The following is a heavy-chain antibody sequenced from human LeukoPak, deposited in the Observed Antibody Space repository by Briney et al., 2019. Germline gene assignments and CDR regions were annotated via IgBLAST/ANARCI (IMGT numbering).Heavy chain of an antibody. D-gene: IGHD1-20*01. Sequence: ASVKVSCKASGGTFSSYAISWVRQAPGQGLEWMGGIIPIFGTANYAQKFQGRVTITTDESTSTAYMELSSLRSEDTAVYYCARVRYNWNPDGYYFDSWGQGTLVTVSS. CDR3: ARVRYNWNPDGYYFDS. V-gene: IGHV1-69*05. J-gene: IGHJ4*02. CDR1: GGTFSSYA. CDR2: IIPIFGTA.